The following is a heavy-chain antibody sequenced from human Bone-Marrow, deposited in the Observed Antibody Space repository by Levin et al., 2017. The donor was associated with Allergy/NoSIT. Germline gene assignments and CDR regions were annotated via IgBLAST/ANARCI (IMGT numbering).Heavy chain of an antibody. D-gene: IGHD1-20*01. V-gene: IGHV3-23*01. CDR2: ISGSGGST. Sequence: GESLKISCAASGFTFSSYAMSWVRQAPGKGLEWVSAISGSGGSTYYADSVKGRFTISRDNSKNTLYLQMNSLRAEDTAVYYCAKQDSRVLLDDAFDIWGQGTMVTVSS. CDR1: GFTFSSYA. J-gene: IGHJ3*02. CDR3: AKQDSRVLLDDAFDI.